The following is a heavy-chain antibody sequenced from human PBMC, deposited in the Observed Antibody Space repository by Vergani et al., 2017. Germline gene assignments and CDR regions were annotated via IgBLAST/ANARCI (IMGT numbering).Heavy chain of an antibody. J-gene: IGHJ4*02. CDR1: GFTFSSYA. CDR2: ISGSGGST. V-gene: IGHV3-23*01. D-gene: IGHD1-7*01. CDR3: AKDQTGTYVFDY. Sequence: EVQLLESGGGLVQPGGSLRLSCAASGFTFSSYAMSWVRQAPGKGLEWVSAISGSGGSTYYSDSVKGRFTISRDNSKNTLYLQMNSLRAEDTAVYYCAKDQTGTYVFDYWGQGTLVTVSS.